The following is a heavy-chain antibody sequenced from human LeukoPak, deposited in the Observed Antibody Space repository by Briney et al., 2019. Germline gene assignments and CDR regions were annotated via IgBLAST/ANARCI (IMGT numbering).Heavy chain of an antibody. J-gene: IGHJ4*02. CDR1: GYRFTYYW. Sequence: GESLKISCKASGYRFTYYWIAWVRQMPGKGLEWMGIIYPYDSHTRYSPSFQGQVTISADKSISTAYLQWSSLKASDTATYYCARYSPGRPLDYWGQGTLVTVSS. CDR3: ARYSPGRPLDY. CDR2: IYPYDSHT. D-gene: IGHD2-21*01. V-gene: IGHV5-51*01.